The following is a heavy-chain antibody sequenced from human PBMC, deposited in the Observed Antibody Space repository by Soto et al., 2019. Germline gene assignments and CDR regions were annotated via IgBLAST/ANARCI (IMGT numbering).Heavy chain of an antibody. J-gene: IGHJ4*02. D-gene: IGHD3-16*02. CDR1: VGPVSGGSYY. Sequence: QVHLQDSGPGLVKSSETLSLTCTVPVGPVSGGSYYRSWIRQPPGKGLEWVGYIYDSGSTNYNPSLQSRVTISADTSKNQFSLKLNSVTAADTAVYYCAVLKRIVAGDYWGQGTLVTVSS. V-gene: IGHV4-61*01. CDR2: IYDSGST. CDR3: AVLKRIVAGDY.